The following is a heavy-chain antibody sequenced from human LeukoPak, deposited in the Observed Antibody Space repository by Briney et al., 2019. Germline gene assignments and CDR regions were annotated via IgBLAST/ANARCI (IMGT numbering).Heavy chain of an antibody. D-gene: IGHD5-12*01. CDR2: IRYDGSDK. V-gene: IGHV3-30*02. CDR3: AKDNRGMVATPFDY. Sequence: GGSLRLSCVASGFIFTDYGMHWVRQAPGKGLEWLTFIRYDGSDKYYADSVKGRFTISRDNSKNTLYLQMNGLRAEDTAVYYCAKDNRGMVATPFDYWGQGTLVTVPS. J-gene: IGHJ4*02. CDR1: GFIFTDYG.